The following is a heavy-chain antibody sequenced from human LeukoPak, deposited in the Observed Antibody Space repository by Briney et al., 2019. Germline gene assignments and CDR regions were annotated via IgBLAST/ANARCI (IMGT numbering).Heavy chain of an antibody. CDR3: ARHQSAAAAGDY. Sequence: PGGSLRLSCAASGFTFSSYYMAWVRQAPGKGLEWVANIKQDGSEKYYVDSVKGRFTISRDNAKNSLYLQMNSLRVDDTAVYYCARHQSAAAAGDYWGQGTLVTVSS. D-gene: IGHD6-13*01. CDR2: IKQDGSEK. CDR1: GFTFSSYY. J-gene: IGHJ4*02. V-gene: IGHV3-7*05.